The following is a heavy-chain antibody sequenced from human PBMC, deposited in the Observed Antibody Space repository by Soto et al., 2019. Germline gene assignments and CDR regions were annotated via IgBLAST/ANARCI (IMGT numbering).Heavy chain of an antibody. D-gene: IGHD6-13*01. CDR2: IYYSGST. J-gene: IGHJ6*02. CDR3: ARVEGQQLVDYYYYYGMDV. Sequence: SETLSLTCTVSGGSISSGGYYWSWIRQHPGKGLEWIGYIYYSGSTYYNPSLKSRVTISVDTSKNQFSLKLSSVTAADTAVYYCARVEGQQLVDYYYYYGMDVWGQGTTVTVSS. V-gene: IGHV4-31*03. CDR1: GGSISSGGYY.